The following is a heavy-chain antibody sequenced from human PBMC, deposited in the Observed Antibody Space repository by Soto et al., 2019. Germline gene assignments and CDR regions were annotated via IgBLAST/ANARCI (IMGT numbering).Heavy chain of an antibody. J-gene: IGHJ4*02. CDR1: GYSFRSYW. D-gene: IGHD2-15*01. CDR2: IYPGDSDT. Sequence: GESLKISCKGPGYSFRSYWIAWVRQMPGKGLEWMGIIYPGDSDTRHSPSFQGQVNISADTSISTSYLQWSNLKASDSAMYYCSRQAGWSKGDDSWGQGTLVTVSS. V-gene: IGHV5-51*01. CDR3: SRQAGWSKGDDS.